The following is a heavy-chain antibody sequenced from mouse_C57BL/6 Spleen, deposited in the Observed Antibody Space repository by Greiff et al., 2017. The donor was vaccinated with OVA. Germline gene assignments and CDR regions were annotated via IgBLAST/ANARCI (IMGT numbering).Heavy chain of an antibody. CDR1: GFTFTDYY. J-gene: IGHJ2*01. CDR3: ARYHYYFDY. V-gene: IGHV7-3*01. CDR2: IRNKANGYTT. Sequence: DVKLQESGGGLVQPGGSLSLSCAASGFTFTDYYMSWVRQPPGKALEWLGFIRNKANGYTTEYSASVKGRFTISRDKSQSILYLQINALRAEDSATYYCARYHYYFDYWCQGTTLTVSS.